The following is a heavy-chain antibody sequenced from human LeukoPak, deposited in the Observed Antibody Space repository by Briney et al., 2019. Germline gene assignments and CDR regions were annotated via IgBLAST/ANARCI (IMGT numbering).Heavy chain of an antibody. Sequence: PGGSLRLSCAASGITFSSHAMSWVRQAPGKGLEWVSLISGSGGHTYYGDSVKGRFTISRDNSTNRLYLQMNSLRAEDTAAYYCARVGWFGEFAFDYWGQGTLVTVSS. J-gene: IGHJ4*02. V-gene: IGHV3-23*01. CDR2: ISGSGGHT. CDR1: GITFSSHA. D-gene: IGHD3-10*01. CDR3: ARVGWFGEFAFDY.